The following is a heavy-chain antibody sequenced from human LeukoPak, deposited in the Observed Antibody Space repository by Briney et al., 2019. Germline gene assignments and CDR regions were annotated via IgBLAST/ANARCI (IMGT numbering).Heavy chain of an antibody. CDR3: AGVGDSTEVDFDY. J-gene: IGHJ4*02. Sequence: SQTLSLTCTVAAGSTSSYYWSCDRPPQGKGLEWIGDIYYGGSTKYNPYLKSRVTISVDATKNQVSLKLSSVTASDTAVYYCAGVGDSTEVDFDYWGQGTLVTVSS. D-gene: IGHD2-2*01. V-gene: IGHV4-59*01. CDR2: IYYGGST. CDR1: AGSTSSYY.